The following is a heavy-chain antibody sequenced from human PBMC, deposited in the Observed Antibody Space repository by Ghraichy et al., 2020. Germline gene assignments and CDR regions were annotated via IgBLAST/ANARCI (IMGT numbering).Heavy chain of an antibody. V-gene: IGHV3-23*01. CDR2: ISGNGGAP. Sequence: GESLNISCAASGFSFSDSAMSWVHQAPGKGLEWVSAISGNGGAPYYADSVKGRFTISRDNSKNTLYLQMNSLRAEDTAVFYCAKDFGCSSTSCYHLGYFDYWGQGTLVTVSS. D-gene: IGHD2-2*01. J-gene: IGHJ4*02. CDR1: GFSFSDSA. CDR3: AKDFGCSSTSCYHLGYFDY.